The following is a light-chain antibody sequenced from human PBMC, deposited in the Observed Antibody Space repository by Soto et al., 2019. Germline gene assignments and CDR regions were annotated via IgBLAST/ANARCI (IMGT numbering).Light chain of an antibody. CDR3: SSYTGSSTHV. J-gene: IGLJ1*01. V-gene: IGLV2-14*01. CDR2: EVS. CDR1: SSDVGDYNY. Sequence: QSALTQPASVSGSPGQSITISCTGTSSDVGDYNYVSWYQQHPDKAPKLMIYEVSNRPSGVSNRFSGSKSGNTASLTISGLQAEDEADYYCSSYTGSSTHVFGTGTKVTVL.